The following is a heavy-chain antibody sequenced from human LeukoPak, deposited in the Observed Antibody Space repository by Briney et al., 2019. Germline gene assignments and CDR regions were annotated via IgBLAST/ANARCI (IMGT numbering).Heavy chain of an antibody. CDR2: IVVGSGNT. CDR1: GFTFTSSA. D-gene: IGHD1-26*01. J-gene: IGHJ4*02. Sequence: SVKVSCKASGFTFTSSAVQWVRQARGQRLEWIGWIVVGSGNTNYAQKFQERVTITRDMSTSTAYVELSSLRSEDTAVYYCAADSGIVGATGVDYWGQGTLVTVSS. CDR3: AADSGIVGATGVDY. V-gene: IGHV1-58*01.